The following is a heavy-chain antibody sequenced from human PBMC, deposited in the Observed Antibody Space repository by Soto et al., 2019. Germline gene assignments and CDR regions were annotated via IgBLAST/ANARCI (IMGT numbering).Heavy chain of an antibody. CDR3: ASTYYDFWSGYSENNWFDP. D-gene: IGHD3-3*01. CDR1: GGSISSYY. V-gene: IGHV4-59*01. Sequence: PSETLSLTCTVSGGSISSYYWSWIRQPPGKGLEWIGYIYYSGSTNYNPSLKSRVTISVDTSKNQFSLKLGSVTAADTAVYYCASTYYDFWSGYSENNWFDPWGQGTLVTVSS. J-gene: IGHJ5*02. CDR2: IYYSGST.